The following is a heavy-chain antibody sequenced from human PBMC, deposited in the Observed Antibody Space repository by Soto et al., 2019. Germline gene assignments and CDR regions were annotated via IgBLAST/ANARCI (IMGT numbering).Heavy chain of an antibody. CDR3: VYRDFGDYFFQF. V-gene: IGHV2-5*02. Sequence: QITLKESGPTLVKPTQTLTLTCTFSGFSLTTQGVHVGWIRQPPGKALEWLALIYWDDNEVYRHSLKNRLTTTKDTSKSQVVLTLATVDPVDTATYYCVYRDFGDYFFQFWGQGILVNVSS. CDR2: IYWDDNE. D-gene: IGHD4-17*01. J-gene: IGHJ4*02. CDR1: GFSLTTQGVH.